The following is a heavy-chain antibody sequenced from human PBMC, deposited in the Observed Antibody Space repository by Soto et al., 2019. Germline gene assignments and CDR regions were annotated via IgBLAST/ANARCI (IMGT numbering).Heavy chain of an antibody. CDR1: GGTFSSYA. Sequence: ASVKVSCKASGGTFSSYAISWVRQAPGQGLEWMGGIIPIFGTANYAQKFQGRVTITADESTSTAYMELSSLRSEDTAVYYCARSYCSSTRCHILAVGVRFDPWGQGTLVTVSS. CDR3: ARSYCSSTRCHILAVGVRFDP. V-gene: IGHV1-69*13. CDR2: IIPIFGTA. D-gene: IGHD2-2*02. J-gene: IGHJ5*02.